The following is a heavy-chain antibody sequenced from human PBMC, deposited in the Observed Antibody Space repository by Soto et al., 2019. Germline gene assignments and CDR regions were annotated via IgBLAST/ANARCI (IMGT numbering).Heavy chain of an antibody. Sequence: GGSLRLSCAASGFTFSSYAMSWVRQAPGKGLEWVSAIGGSGGSTYYADSVKGRFTISRDNSKNTLYLQMNSLRAEDTAVYYCAKDRGAYYYDSSGYYHTWGQGTLVTVSS. V-gene: IGHV3-23*01. CDR1: GFTFSSYA. CDR3: AKDRGAYYYDSSGYYHT. D-gene: IGHD3-22*01. J-gene: IGHJ4*02. CDR2: IGGSGGST.